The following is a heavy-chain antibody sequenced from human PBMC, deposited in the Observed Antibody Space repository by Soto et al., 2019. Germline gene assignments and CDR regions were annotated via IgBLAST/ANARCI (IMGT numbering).Heavy chain of an antibody. V-gene: IGHV1-8*01. Sequence: ASVKVSCKASGYTFTSYDINWVRQATGQGLEWMGWMNPNSGNTGYAQKFQGRVTMTRNTSISTAYMELSSLRSEDTAVYYCARVRLALQGLFDSWGQGTLVTVSS. D-gene: IGHD1-1*01. CDR1: GYTFTSYD. CDR3: ARVRLALQGLFDS. J-gene: IGHJ5*01. CDR2: MNPNSGNT.